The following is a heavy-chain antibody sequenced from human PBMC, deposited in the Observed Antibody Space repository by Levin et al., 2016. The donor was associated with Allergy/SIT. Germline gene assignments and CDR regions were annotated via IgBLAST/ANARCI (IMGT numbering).Heavy chain of an antibody. V-gene: IGHV3-33*08. CDR1: GFNFNNYA. Sequence: GGSLRLSCVASGFNFNNYAMHWVRQAPGKGLDWVAVIWFDGSDKYYADSVKGRFTISRDNSKSTLYLRMNSLRAEDTAVYYCARDWHRSFPRYLDYWGQGIPVTVSS. CDR2: IWFDGSDK. D-gene: IGHD3-3*01. CDR3: ARDWHRSFPRYLDY. J-gene: IGHJ4*02.